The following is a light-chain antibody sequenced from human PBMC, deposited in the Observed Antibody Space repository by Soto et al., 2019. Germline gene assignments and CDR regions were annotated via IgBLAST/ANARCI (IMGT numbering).Light chain of an antibody. CDR2: HAS. J-gene: IGKJ4*01. V-gene: IGKV1-5*01. Sequence: DIQMTQSPSTLSASIGDTVTVACRASQGISNWLAWYQQKPGKAPKLLIFHASSLESGVPSRLSGSGSGTEFTLTISSLQSDDFATYYCQQLNSYPPTFGGGTKVDIK. CDR3: QQLNSYPPT. CDR1: QGISNW.